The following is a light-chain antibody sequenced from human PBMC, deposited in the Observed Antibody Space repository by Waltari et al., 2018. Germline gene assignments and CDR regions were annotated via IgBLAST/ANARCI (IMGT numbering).Light chain of an antibody. CDR2: KDT. Sequence: YDLAQPFSVSVSPGQTATITCSGDVLAEKYVRWFQQRPGQAPTLILYKDTERPSGSPERFSGSSSGATGTWTSRGALLEDEADYHCHAAADNNWFFGGGTKLTVL. V-gene: IGLV3-27*01. CDR1: VLAEKY. CDR3: HAAADNNWF. J-gene: IGLJ2*01.